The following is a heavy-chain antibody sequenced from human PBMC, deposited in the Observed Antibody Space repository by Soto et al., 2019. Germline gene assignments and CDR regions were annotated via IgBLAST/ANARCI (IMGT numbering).Heavy chain of an antibody. CDR2: IYWDDDK. CDR1: GFSLSTSGVG. D-gene: IGHD6-13*01. V-gene: IGHV2-5*02. J-gene: IGHJ3*02. CDR3: AHRLLAAAGTVGAFDI. Sequence: QITLKESGPTLVKPTQTLTLTCTFSGFSLSTSGVGVGWIRQPPGKALEWLALIYWDDDKRYSPSLKSRLTITKDTSKNQVVLTMTNMDPVDTATYYCAHRLLAAAGTVGAFDIWGHGTMVTVSS.